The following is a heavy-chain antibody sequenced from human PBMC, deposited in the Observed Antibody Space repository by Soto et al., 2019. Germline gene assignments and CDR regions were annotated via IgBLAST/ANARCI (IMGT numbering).Heavy chain of an antibody. J-gene: IGHJ4*02. CDR3: ARGWSGYYFDY. Sequence: QVQLQQWGAGLLKPSETLSLTCAVYGGSFSGYYWSWIRQPPGKGLEWIGEINHSGSTNYNPSLKRRVTISVDTSKNQFSLKLSSVTAADTAVYYCARGWSGYYFDYWGQGTLVTVSS. V-gene: IGHV4-34*01. CDR2: INHSGST. D-gene: IGHD3-3*01. CDR1: GGSFSGYY.